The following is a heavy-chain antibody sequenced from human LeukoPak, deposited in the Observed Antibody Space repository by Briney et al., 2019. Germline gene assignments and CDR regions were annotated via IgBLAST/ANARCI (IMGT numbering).Heavy chain of an antibody. Sequence: GASVKVSCKASGFTFTSYGFSWVRQAPGQGLEWMGWISAYNGNTNYAEKFQGRSTMTTDTSTTTVYMELRSLRTDDMAVYYCARGGLSSRIDYWGQGTLVPVSS. D-gene: IGHD2-2*01. J-gene: IGHJ4*02. V-gene: IGHV1-18*03. CDR1: GFTFTSYG. CDR2: ISAYNGNT. CDR3: ARGGLSSRIDY.